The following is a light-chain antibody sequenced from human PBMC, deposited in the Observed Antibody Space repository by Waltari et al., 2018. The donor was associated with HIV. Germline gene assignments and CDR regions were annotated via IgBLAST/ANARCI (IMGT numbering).Light chain of an antibody. V-gene: IGKV1-33*01. CDR3: RNKENFPST. CDR1: QDTRNS. CDR2: AAS. Sequence: THSLSPLSAPVAHGVTPTCQVSQDTRNSLNWYQQKPGKAPKVLIYAASNLETGVTSRFSGSGAGTDYTFTVSGLHREDIATYYCRNKENFPSTFGQGTRLEMK. J-gene: IGKJ5*01.